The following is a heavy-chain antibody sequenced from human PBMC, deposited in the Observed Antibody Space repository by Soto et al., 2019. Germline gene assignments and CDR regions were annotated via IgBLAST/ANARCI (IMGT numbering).Heavy chain of an antibody. CDR2: SSGSFGST. V-gene: IGHV3-23*01. D-gene: IGHD5-18*01. CDR3: ARASTEHFPRYNYGVFEF. J-gene: IGHJ4*02. Sequence: DEQLLESGGGLVQPGGSLRLSCAGSGFSFGSYAMAWVRQAPGKGLEWVSASSGSFGSTSSADSVKGRFTITRDNANNTLYLQMSRLRADDTAVYFCARASTEHFPRYNYGVFEFWGQGTLLPVSS. CDR1: GFSFGSYA.